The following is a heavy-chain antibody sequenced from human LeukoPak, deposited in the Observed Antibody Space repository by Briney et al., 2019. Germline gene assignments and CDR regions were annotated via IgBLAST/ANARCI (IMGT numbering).Heavy chain of an antibody. J-gene: IGHJ6*03. CDR3: ASHGSGSTLYYYYMDV. Sequence: GGSLRLSCAASGFTFSSYEMNWVRQAPGKGLEWVSVIYSGGSTYYADSVKGRFTISRDNSKNTLYLQMNSLRAEDTAVYYCASHGSGSTLYYYYMDVWGKGTTVTVSS. V-gene: IGHV3-53*01. CDR1: GFTFSSYE. CDR2: IYSGGST. D-gene: IGHD3-10*01.